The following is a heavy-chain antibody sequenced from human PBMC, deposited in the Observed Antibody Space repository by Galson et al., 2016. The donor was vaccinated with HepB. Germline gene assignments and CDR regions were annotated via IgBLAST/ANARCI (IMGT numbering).Heavy chain of an antibody. CDR2: VYWDDHK. V-gene: IGHV2-5*02. CDR3: AHTGPPRTDDDYRPWSFDL. J-gene: IGHJ2*01. CDR1: GFSLSTRGVG. D-gene: IGHD4-17*01. Sequence: PALVKPTQTLTLTCTFSGFSLSTRGVGVGWIRQPPGKALEWFALVYWDDHKRYSPSLQSRLTITKDTSKNQVVLTMTNMDPADTATYYCAHTGPPRTDDDYRPWSFDLWGRGTLVTVSS.